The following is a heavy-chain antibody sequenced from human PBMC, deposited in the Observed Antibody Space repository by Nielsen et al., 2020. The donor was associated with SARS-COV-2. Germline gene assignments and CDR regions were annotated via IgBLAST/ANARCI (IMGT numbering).Heavy chain of an antibody. CDR1: GFTFDDYA. Sequence: SLKISCAASGFTFDDYAMHWVRQAPGKGLEWVSGISWNSGSIGYADSVKGRFTISRDNAKNSLYLQMNSLRAEDTAVYYCAREGVYGAFDYWGQGTLVTVSS. V-gene: IGHV3-9*01. CDR3: AREGVYGAFDY. CDR2: ISWNSGSI. D-gene: IGHD4-17*01. J-gene: IGHJ4*02.